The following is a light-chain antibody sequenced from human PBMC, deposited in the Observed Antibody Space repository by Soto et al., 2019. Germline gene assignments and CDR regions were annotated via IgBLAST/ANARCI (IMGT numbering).Light chain of an antibody. CDR2: AAS. Sequence: DIQMIQSPSSLSASVGDRVTITCRASESISRHLNWYQQKPGKAPKLLIYAASSLQNGVPSRFSGSGSGTDFTLTISNLQPEDFATYYCEQSYSTLSITFGQGTRLESK. CDR1: ESISRH. V-gene: IGKV1-39*01. CDR3: EQSYSTLSIT. J-gene: IGKJ5*01.